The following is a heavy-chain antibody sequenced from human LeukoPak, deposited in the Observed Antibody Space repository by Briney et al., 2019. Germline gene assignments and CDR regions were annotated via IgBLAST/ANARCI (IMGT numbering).Heavy chain of an antibody. CDR1: GFTFSNYA. CDR2: ISGSGGGT. D-gene: IGHD3-10*01. V-gene: IGHV3-23*01. J-gene: IGHJ4*02. CDR3: AKDGSGSYFPPYYFDY. Sequence: GGSLRLSCAASGFTFSNYAMSWVRQAPGKGLEWVSGISGSGGGTYYADSVKGRFTISRDNSKNTLYLQINSLRAEDTTVYYCAKDGSGSYFPPYYFDYWGQGTLVTVSS.